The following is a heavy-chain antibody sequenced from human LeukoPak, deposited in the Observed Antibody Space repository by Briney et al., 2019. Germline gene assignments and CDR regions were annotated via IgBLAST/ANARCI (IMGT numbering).Heavy chain of an antibody. CDR3: ARDTYYYDSSGYNPFDY. V-gene: IGHV1-46*01. D-gene: IGHD3-22*01. CDR2: INPSGGST. J-gene: IGHJ4*02. CDR1: GYTFTSYY. Sequence: ASVKVSCKASGYTFTSYYMHWVRQAPGEGLEWMGIINPSGGSTSYAQKLQGRVTMTTDTSTSTAYMELRSLRSDDTAVYYCARDTYYYDSSGYNPFDYWGQGTLVTVSS.